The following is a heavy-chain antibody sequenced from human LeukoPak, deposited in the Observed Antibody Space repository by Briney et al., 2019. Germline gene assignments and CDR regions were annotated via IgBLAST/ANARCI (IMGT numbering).Heavy chain of an antibody. CDR1: GYTFTGYY. Sequence: ASVKVSCKASGYTFTGYYMHWVRHAPGQGLEWKGWINPNSGGTNYAQKFQGRVTMTRDTSISTAYMELCRLRSDDTAVYYCAIDLPNYDILTGYRRGAFDIWGQGTMVTVSS. J-gene: IGHJ3*02. V-gene: IGHV1-2*02. D-gene: IGHD3-9*01. CDR3: AIDLPNYDILTGYRRGAFDI. CDR2: INPNSGGT.